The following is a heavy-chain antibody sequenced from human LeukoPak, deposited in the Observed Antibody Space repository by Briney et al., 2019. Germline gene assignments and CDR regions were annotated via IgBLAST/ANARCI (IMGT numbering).Heavy chain of an antibody. CDR3: ASTESGSQGYYYYYMDV. D-gene: IGHD1-26*01. CDR1: GFTVSSNY. CDR2: IYSGGST. Sequence: GGSLRLSCAASGFTVSSNYMSWVRQAPGKGLEWVSVIYSGGSTYYADSVKGRFTISRDNSKNTLYLQMNSLRAEDTAVYYCASTESGSQGYYYYYMDVWGKGTTVTVSS. J-gene: IGHJ6*03. V-gene: IGHV3-66*02.